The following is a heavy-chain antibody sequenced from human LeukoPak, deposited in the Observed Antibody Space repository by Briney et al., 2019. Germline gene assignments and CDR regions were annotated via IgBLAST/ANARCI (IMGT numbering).Heavy chain of an antibody. V-gene: IGHV1-46*01. CDR1: GYTFTSYY. CDR2: INPSGGST. Sequence: ASVKVSCKASGYTFTSYYMHWVRQAPGQGLEWMGIINPSGGSTSYAQKFQGRVTMTRDTSTSTVYMELSSLRSEDTAVYYCARYAPTAVTPGYFDLWGPGTLVTVSS. CDR3: ARYAPTAVTPGYFDL. D-gene: IGHD4-23*01. J-gene: IGHJ2*01.